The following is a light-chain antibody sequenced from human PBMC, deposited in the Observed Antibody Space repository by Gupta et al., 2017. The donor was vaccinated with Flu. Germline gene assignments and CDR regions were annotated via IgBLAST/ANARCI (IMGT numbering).Light chain of an antibody. CDR3: RQHDNFPLGT. CDR2: EAT. J-gene: IGKJ2*01. Sequence: ETTLTQSPAFMSATPGDKVNISCKASQDIDDDMNWYQQKPGEAAIFIIQEATTRVPGITPRFGGSGCGKDLPLTINNRVSEDDAYYFCRQHDNFPLGTFGQGTKVDIK. CDR1: QDIDDD. V-gene: IGKV5-2*01.